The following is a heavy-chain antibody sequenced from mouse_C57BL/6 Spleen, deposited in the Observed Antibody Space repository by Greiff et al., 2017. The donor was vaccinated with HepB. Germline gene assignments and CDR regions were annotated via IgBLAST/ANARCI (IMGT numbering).Heavy chain of an antibody. Sequence: EVKLMESGEGLVKPGGSLKLSCAASGFTFSSYAMSWVRQTPEKRLEWVAYISSGGDYIYYADTVKGRFTISRDNARNTLYLQMSSLKSEDTAMYYCTREGFTFDYWGQGTTLTVSS. CDR2: ISSGGDYI. V-gene: IGHV5-9-1*02. J-gene: IGHJ2*01. CDR3: TREGFTFDY. CDR1: GFTFSSYA.